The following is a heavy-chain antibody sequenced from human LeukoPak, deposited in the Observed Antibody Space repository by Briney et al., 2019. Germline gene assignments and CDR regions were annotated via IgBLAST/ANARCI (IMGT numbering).Heavy chain of an antibody. J-gene: IGHJ4*02. Sequence: ASVKVSCKASGGTLSRYAIRRVRQAPGPRLEWMGIINPSGGSTSYAQKFQGRVTMTRDTSTSTVYMELSSLRSEDTAVYYCAREGYIPGEFDYWGQGTLVTVSS. CDR2: INPSGGST. CDR3: AREGYIPGEFDY. D-gene: IGHD3-16*01. V-gene: IGHV1-46*01. CDR1: GGTLSRYA.